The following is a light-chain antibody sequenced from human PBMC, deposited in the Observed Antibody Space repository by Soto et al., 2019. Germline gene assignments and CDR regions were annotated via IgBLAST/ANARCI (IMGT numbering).Light chain of an antibody. CDR2: GAS. V-gene: IGKV3-20*01. J-gene: IGKJ1*01. Sequence: EIVLTPSPGTLSLSPGERASLSCRASQSVRSSYLAWYQQKPGQAPRLLIYGASSRATGIPDRFSGSGSGTDFTLTISRLEPEDFAVYYCQQYGSSPLKFGQGTKVDI. CDR3: QQYGSSPLK. CDR1: QSVRSSY.